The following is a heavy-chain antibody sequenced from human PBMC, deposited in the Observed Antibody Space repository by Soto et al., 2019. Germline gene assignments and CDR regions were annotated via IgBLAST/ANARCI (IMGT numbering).Heavy chain of an antibody. D-gene: IGHD3-22*01. J-gene: IGHJ2*01. CDR2: IIPIFGTA. Sequence: SVKVSCKASGGTFSSYAISWVRQAPGQGLEWMGGIIPIFGTANYAQKFQGRVTITADESTSTAYMELSSLRSEDTAVYYCARDRSSGSLGWYLDLWGRGTLVTVSS. V-gene: IGHV1-69*13. CDR3: ARDRSSGSLGWYLDL. CDR1: GGTFSSYA.